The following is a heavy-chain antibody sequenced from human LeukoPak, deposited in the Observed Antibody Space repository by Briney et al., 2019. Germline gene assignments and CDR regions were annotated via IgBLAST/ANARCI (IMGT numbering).Heavy chain of an antibody. CDR3: ARDLGLGYCSGGSCYPDY. J-gene: IGHJ4*02. Sequence: SVKVSCKASGYTFTNYGISWVRQAPGQGLEWMGRIIPILGIANYAQKFQGRVTITADKSTSTAYMELSSLRSEDTAVYYCARDLGLGYCSGGSCYPDYWGQGTLVTVSS. CDR1: GYTFTNYG. CDR2: IIPILGIA. D-gene: IGHD2-15*01. V-gene: IGHV1-69*04.